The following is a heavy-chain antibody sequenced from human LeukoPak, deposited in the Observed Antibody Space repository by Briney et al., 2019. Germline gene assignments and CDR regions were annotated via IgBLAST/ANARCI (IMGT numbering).Heavy chain of an antibody. J-gene: IGHJ4*02. CDR3: ASTIPYYDFWSGYHNHFDY. CDR2: ISGSGGST. V-gene: IGHV3-23*01. CDR1: GFTFSSYA. Sequence: GGSLRLSCAASGFTFSSYAMSWVRQAPGKGLEWVSAISGSGGSTYYADSVKGRFTISRDNSKNTLYLQMNSLRAEDTAVYYCASTIPYYDFWSGYHNHFDYWGQGTLVTVSS. D-gene: IGHD3-3*01.